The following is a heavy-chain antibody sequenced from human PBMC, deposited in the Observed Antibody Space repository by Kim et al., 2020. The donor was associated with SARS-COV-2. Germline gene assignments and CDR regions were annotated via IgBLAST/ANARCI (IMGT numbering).Heavy chain of an antibody. CDR2: INHSGST. D-gene: IGHD3-9*01. CDR3: VESRYFDWSGDAFDI. V-gene: IGHV4-34*01. J-gene: IGHJ3*02. CDR1: GGSFSGYY. Sequence: SETLSLTCAVYGGSFSGYYWSWIRQPPGKGLEWIGEINHSGSTNYNPSLKSRVTISVDTSKNQFSLKLSSVTAADTAVYYCVESRYFDWSGDAFDIWGQGTMVTVSS.